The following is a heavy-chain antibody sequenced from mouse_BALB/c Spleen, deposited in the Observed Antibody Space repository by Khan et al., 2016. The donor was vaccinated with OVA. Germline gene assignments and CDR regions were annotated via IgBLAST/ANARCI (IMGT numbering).Heavy chain of an antibody. V-gene: IGHV9-3-1*01. Sequence: QIQLVQSGPELKKPGETVKISCKASGYTFKNHGMNWVKQAPGKGLKWMGWINTYTGEPTYVEDFKGRFAFSWETSASTAYLQINNLKNEDTATDFCARPPFFSYVMVYWGQGTSVTVPS. CDR1: GYTFKNHG. J-gene: IGHJ4*01. CDR3: ARPPFFSYVMVY. CDR2: INTYTGEP.